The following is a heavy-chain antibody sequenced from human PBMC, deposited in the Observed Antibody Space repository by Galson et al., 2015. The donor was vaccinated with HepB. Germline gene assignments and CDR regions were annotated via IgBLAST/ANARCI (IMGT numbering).Heavy chain of an antibody. CDR3: VSGGLQYFDY. V-gene: IGHV3-30*03. CDR1: GFTFSSYG. CDR2: ISYDGSNK. D-gene: IGHD4-11*01. J-gene: IGHJ4*02. Sequence: LRLSCAASGFTFSSYGMHWVRQAPGKGLEWVAVISYDGSNKYYADSVKGRFTISRDNSKNTLYLQMNSLRAEDTAVNYCVSGGLQYFDYWGQGTLVTVSS.